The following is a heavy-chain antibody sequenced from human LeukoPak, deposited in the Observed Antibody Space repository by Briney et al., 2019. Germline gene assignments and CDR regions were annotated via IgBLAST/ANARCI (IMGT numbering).Heavy chain of an antibody. J-gene: IGHJ4*02. Sequence: GGSLRLSCAASGFTFTTYWMSLVRQAPGKGLEWVANIKHDVSDEHYVDSGKGRLTISRDNARTAVYLQLRSLRAEDTAVYYCARGRYCPSGSCYLDFWGQGPLVTVS. CDR1: GFTFTTYW. CDR2: IKHDVSDE. D-gene: IGHD2-15*01. CDR3: ARGRYCPSGSCYLDF. V-gene: IGHV3-7*02.